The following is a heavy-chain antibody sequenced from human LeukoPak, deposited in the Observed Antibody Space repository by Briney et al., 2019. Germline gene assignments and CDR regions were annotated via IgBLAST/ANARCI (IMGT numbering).Heavy chain of an antibody. CDR1: GFTFNDYA. D-gene: IGHD1-26*01. CDR2: SWNSGSI. CDR3: ARETPLGSYHYFDY. Sequence: GGSLRLSCAASGFTFNDYAMHWVRQAPGKGLEWVSGSWNSGSIGYADSVKGRFTISRDNAKNSLYLQMNSLRAEDTAVYYCARETPLGSYHYFDYWGQGTLVTVSS. V-gene: IGHV3-9*01. J-gene: IGHJ4*02.